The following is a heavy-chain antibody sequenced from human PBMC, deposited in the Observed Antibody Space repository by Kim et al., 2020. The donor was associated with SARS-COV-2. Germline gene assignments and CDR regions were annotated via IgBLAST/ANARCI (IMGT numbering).Heavy chain of an antibody. CDR3: AKDIAGGCSSTSCYGGLDY. Sequence: GGSLRLSCAASGFTFDDYAMHWVRQAPGKGLEWVSGISWNSGSIGYADSVKSRFTISRDNAKNSLYLQMNSLRAEDTALYYCAKDIAGGCSSTSCYGGLDYWGQGTLVTVSS. CDR1: GFTFDDYA. CDR2: ISWNSGSI. D-gene: IGHD2-2*01. J-gene: IGHJ4*02. V-gene: IGHV3-9*01.